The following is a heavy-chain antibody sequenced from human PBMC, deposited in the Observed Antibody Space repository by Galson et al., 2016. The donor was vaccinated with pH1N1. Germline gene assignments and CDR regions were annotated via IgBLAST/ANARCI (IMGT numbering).Heavy chain of an antibody. CDR3: ARQDTSGVGFYHYGMDV. CDR2: IYPSDSDT. V-gene: IGHV5-51*01. J-gene: IGHJ6*02. D-gene: IGHD2-8*01. CDR1: GYSFTNYW. Sequence: QSGAEVKKPGESLKISCKGSGYSFTNYWIAWVRQMPGKGLEWMGIIYPSDSDTRYSPSFQGQVTISADTSITTAYLQWSSLQASDTAVFYYARQDTSGVGFYHYGMDVWGQGTAVTVSS.